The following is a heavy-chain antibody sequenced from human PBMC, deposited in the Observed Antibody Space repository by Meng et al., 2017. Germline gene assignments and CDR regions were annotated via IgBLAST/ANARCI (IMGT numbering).Heavy chain of an antibody. CDR3: AREGRVDFDY. CDR1: GYTFTSYS. Sequence: QGDVVQTGADLKKPGASVKVSCKAYGYTFTSYSMNWVRQAPGQGLEWMGWINTNTGNPTYAQGFTGRFVFSLDTSVSTAYLQISSLKAEDTAVYYCAREGRVDFDYWGQGTLVTVSS. CDR2: INTNTGNP. V-gene: IGHV7-4-1*02. J-gene: IGHJ4*02. D-gene: IGHD1-26*01.